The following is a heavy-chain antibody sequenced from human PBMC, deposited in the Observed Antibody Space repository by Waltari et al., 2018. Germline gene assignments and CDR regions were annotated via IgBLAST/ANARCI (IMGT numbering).Heavy chain of an antibody. D-gene: IGHD6-13*01. CDR2: FYHSGT. Sequence: QVQLQESGPGLVKPSETLSLTCAVSGYSISSGYYWVWIRQPPGKGLEWIGSFYHSGTYYNPSLKSRVTISVDTSKNQFSLRLSSVTAADTAVYYCARGSPYSSTWYYFDYWGQGTLVTVSS. CDR3: ARGSPYSSTWYYFDY. J-gene: IGHJ4*02. V-gene: IGHV4-38-2*01. CDR1: GYSISSGYY.